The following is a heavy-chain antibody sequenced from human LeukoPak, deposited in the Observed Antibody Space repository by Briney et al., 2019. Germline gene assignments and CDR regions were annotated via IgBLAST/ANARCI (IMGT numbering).Heavy chain of an antibody. V-gene: IGHV4-4*07. CDR1: DDSLSRYY. Sequence: SETLSLTCTVSDDSLSRYYWSWVRQPAGKGLEWIGRLDTSGNTHYNPSLKSRVTMSVDTSRNQFSLRLTSVTAADTAVYYCARGSTWFGVADYYYYMDVWGKGTTVTISS. J-gene: IGHJ6*03. D-gene: IGHD3-10*01. CDR2: LDTSGNT. CDR3: ARGSTWFGVADYYYYMDV.